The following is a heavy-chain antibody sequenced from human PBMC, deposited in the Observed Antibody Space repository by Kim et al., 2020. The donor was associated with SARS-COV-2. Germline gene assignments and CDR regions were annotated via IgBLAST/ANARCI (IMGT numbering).Heavy chain of an antibody. CDR2: IWYDGSNK. CDR3: ARGGLGALLWFGEVYEHYYGMDV. V-gene: IGHV3-33*01. Sequence: GGSLRLSCAASGFTFSSYGMHWVRQAPGKGLEWVAVIWYDGSNKYYADSVKGRFTISRDNSKNTLYLQMNSLRAEDTAVYYCARGGLGALLWFGEVYEHYYGMDVWGQGTTVTVSS. D-gene: IGHD3-10*01. J-gene: IGHJ6*02. CDR1: GFTFSSYG.